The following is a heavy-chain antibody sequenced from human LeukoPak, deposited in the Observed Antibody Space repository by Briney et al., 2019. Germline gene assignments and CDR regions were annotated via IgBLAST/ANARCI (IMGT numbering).Heavy chain of an antibody. J-gene: IGHJ5*02. D-gene: IGHD3-10*01. CDR1: GFTFSNAW. CDR2: IKIKTDVGTT. V-gene: IGHV3-15*01. Sequence: PGGSLRLSCAASGFTFSNAWMSWVRQAPGKGLEWFGRIKIKTDVGTTDYASPVKGRFTISRDDSKNTLYLQMTSLTPEDTAVYYCAKDLMRDRWFGESWGQGTLVSVSS. CDR3: AKDLMRDRWFGES.